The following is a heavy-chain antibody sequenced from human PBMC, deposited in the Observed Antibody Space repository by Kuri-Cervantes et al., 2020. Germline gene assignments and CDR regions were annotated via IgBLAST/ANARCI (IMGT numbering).Heavy chain of an antibody. CDR2: MYTSGST. Sequence: SETLSLTCTVSGGSISSSSYYWGWIRQPAGKGLEGIGRMYTSGSTDYNPSLKSRVTISVDKSKNQFSLKLSSVTAADTAVYYCATFAGDVDYWGQGTLVTVSS. V-gene: IGHV4-61*02. CDR1: GGSISSSSYY. J-gene: IGHJ4*02. CDR3: ATFAGDVDY.